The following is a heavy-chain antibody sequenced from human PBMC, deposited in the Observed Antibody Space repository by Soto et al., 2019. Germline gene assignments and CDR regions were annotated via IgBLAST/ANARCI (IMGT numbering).Heavy chain of an antibody. CDR1: VYTFTSYS. CDR3: ARDGVAVTTGSFGY. J-gene: IGHJ4*02. CDR2: ISAYNGNT. V-gene: IGHV1-18*01. Sequence: ASVKVSCKASVYTFTSYSISWVRQAPGQGLEWMGWISAYNGNTKYAQKFQGRVTMTTDTSTSTAYMELRSLRSDDTAVYYCARDGVAVTTGSFGYWGQGTPVTVSS. D-gene: IGHD4-4*01.